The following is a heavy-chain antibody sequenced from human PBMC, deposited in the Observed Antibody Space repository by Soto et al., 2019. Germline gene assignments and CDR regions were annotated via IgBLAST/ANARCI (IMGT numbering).Heavy chain of an antibody. CDR3: AGRAKIGGGCKGNRFGP. V-gene: IGHV4-59*01. CDR1: GGSISSYY. D-gene: IGHD2-15*01. Sequence: KTSETLSLTCTVSGGSISSYYWSWIRQPPGKGLEWIGYIYYSGSTNYNPSLKSRVTISVDTSKNQFSLKLSSVTAADTAVYYCAGRAKIGGGCKGNRFGPWGQGTLVTVSS. J-gene: IGHJ5*02. CDR2: IYYSGST.